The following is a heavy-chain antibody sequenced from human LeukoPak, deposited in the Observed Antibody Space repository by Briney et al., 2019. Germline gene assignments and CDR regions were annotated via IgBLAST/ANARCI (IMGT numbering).Heavy chain of an antibody. Sequence: GGSLRLSCAASGFTVSSNYMSWVRQAPGKGLDWVSIIYSGGSTYYADSVKGRFTISRDNSKNTLYLQMNSLRAEDTAVYYCARVGSLSGVDYYMDVWGKGTTVTVSS. D-gene: IGHD2/OR15-2a*01. CDR2: IYSGGST. CDR3: ARVGSLSGVDYYMDV. CDR1: GFTVSSNY. J-gene: IGHJ6*03. V-gene: IGHV3-66*02.